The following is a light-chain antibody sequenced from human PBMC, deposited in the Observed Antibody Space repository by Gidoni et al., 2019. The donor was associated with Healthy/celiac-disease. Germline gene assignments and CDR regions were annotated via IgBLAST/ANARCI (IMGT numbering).Light chain of an antibody. J-gene: IGKJ5*01. CDR3: QQYYSTPIT. CDR1: QSVLYSSNNKNY. V-gene: IGKV4-1*01. Sequence: VALGERATINCKSSQSVLYSSNNKNYLAWYQQKPGQPPKLLIYWASTRESGVPDRFSGSGSGTDFTLTISSLQAEDVAVYYCQQYYSTPITFGQGTRLEIK. CDR2: WAS.